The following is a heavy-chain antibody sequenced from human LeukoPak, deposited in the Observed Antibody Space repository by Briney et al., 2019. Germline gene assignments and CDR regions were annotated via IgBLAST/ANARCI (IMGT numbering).Heavy chain of an antibody. D-gene: IGHD3-9*01. CDR1: GFTFSSYA. Sequence: PGRSLRLSCAASGFTFSSYAMHWVRQAPGKGLEWVAVISYDGSNKYYADSVKGRLTISRDNSKNTLYLQMNSLRAEDTAVYYCARDKAVYYDILTGYYGCCWFDPWGQGTLVTVSS. CDR3: ARDKAVYYDILTGYYGCCWFDP. V-gene: IGHV3-30*14. J-gene: IGHJ5*02. CDR2: ISYDGSNK.